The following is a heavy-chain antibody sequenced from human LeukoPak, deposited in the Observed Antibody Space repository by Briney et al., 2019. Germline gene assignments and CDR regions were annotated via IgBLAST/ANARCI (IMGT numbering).Heavy chain of an antibody. CDR3: ARDLDYGGNSGTFDI. Sequence: ASVKVSCKASGYTSTSYYMHWVRQAPGQGLEWMGIINPSGGSTSYAQKFQGRVTMTRDTSTNTVYMELSGLRSEDTAVYYCARDLDYGGNSGTFDIWGQGTMVTVSS. V-gene: IGHV1-46*01. J-gene: IGHJ3*02. CDR1: GYTSTSYY. D-gene: IGHD4-23*01. CDR2: INPSGGST.